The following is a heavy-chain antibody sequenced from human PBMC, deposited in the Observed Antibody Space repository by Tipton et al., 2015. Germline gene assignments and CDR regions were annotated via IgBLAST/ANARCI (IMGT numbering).Heavy chain of an antibody. J-gene: IGHJ4*02. CDR3: ARRVPITVPRGLTEGLDY. CDR1: GGSISSSSYY. D-gene: IGHD3-10*01. CDR2: LYFSGST. Sequence: TLSLTCTVSGGSISSSSYYWAWIRQPPGKGLEWIGSLYFSGSTYYNPSLKSRVTISIDRFKNQFSLSLSSVTAADTAVYYCARRVPITVPRGLTEGLDYWGQGTLVTVSS. V-gene: IGHV4-39*07.